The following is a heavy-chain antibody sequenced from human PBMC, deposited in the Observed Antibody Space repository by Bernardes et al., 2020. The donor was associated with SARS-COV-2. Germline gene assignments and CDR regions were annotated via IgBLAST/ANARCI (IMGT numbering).Heavy chain of an antibody. J-gene: IGHJ4*02. CDR3: ARAPQNYYESYDY. CDR2: INRDGSTI. Sequence: GGSLRLSCAASGFTFSTYWMHWVRQAPGQGLVWVSRINRDGSTISYADSVKGRFTISRDYVKNTLYLQMNNLRAEDTAVYFCARAPQNYYESYDYWGQGTLVTVSS. D-gene: IGHD3-22*01. V-gene: IGHV3-74*01. CDR1: GFTFSTYW.